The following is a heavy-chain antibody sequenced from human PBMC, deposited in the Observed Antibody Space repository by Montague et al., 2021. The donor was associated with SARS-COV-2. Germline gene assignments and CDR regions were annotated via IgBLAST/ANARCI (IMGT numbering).Heavy chain of an antibody. Sequence: SETLSLTCTVSGASISNYYWSWIRQPPGRGLEWIGYIYYGGSTDYSPSLKSRVTISLDTSKNQFSLKVTSVTAADTAVYYCARGGGYYNYGLDVWGPGTTVTVSS. D-gene: IGHD3-22*01. CDR2: IYYGGST. J-gene: IGHJ6*02. V-gene: IGHV4-59*01. CDR3: ARGGGYYNYGLDV. CDR1: GASISNYY.